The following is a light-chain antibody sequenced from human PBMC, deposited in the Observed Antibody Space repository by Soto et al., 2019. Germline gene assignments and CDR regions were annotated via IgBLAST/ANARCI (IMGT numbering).Light chain of an antibody. V-gene: IGKV3-20*01. CDR2: GAS. CDR1: QSVSSNF. CDR3: QHYGGSPRLT. J-gene: IGKJ4*01. Sequence: EIVLTQSPGTLSLSPGERATLSCRASQSVSSNFLAWYQQRPGQAPRLLILGASTRATGIPDRFSGSGSGTDFALTISRLEPEDFAVYYCQHYGGSPRLTFGGGTKVDI.